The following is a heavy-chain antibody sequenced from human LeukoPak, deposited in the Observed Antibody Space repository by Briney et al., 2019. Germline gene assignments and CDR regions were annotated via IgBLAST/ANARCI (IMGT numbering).Heavy chain of an antibody. V-gene: IGHV4-61*02. J-gene: IGHJ6*03. D-gene: IGHD3-10*01. CDR1: GGSISSGSYY. Sequence: SETLSLTCTVSGGSISSGSYYWSWIRQPAGKGLEWIGRIYTSGSTNYNPSLKSRVTISVDTSKNPFSLKLSSVTAADTAVYYCARTTMVRGVIDYYYYYYMDVWGKGTTVTVSS. CDR3: ARTTMVRGVIDYYYYYYMDV. CDR2: IYTSGST.